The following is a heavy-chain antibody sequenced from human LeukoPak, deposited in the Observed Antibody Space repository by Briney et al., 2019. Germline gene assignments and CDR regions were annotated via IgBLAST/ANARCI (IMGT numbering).Heavy chain of an antibody. CDR2: ISSTSSYI. D-gene: IGHD5-12*01. CDR1: GFTFDDYG. Sequence: GGSLRLSCAASGFTFDDYGMSWVRQAPGKGLEWVSSISSTSSYIYYADSVRGRFTISRDNAKNSLYLQMNSLRAEDTAVYYCATGYSASKRSYFYYMDVWGKGTTVTVSS. CDR3: ATGYSASKRSYFYYMDV. V-gene: IGHV3-21*01. J-gene: IGHJ6*03.